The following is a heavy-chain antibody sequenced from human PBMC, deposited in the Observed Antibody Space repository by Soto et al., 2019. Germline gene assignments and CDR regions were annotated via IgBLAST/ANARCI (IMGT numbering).Heavy chain of an antibody. CDR3: AKVFYYYGGSGYYYFDY. CDR2: ISGSGSTI. V-gene: IGHV3-23*01. J-gene: IGHJ4*02. Sequence: GGSLRLSCAASGFTFSSYAVSWVRQAPGKGPEWISSISGSGSTIYYADSVKGRFTISRDNSKNTLYLQMSSLRAEDTAVYYCAKVFYYYGGSGYYYFDYWGQGTLVTVSS. CDR1: GFTFSSYA. D-gene: IGHD3-22*01.